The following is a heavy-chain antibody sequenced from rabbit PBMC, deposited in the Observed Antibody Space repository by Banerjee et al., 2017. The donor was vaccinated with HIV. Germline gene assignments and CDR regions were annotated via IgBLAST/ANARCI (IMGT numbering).Heavy chain of an antibody. D-gene: IGHD5-1*01. CDR3: ARIWSL. Sequence: QEQLVESGGGLVQPGGTLTLTCTASGFTLSSSYWICWVRQAPGKGLEWIACIYTGSSGNTYSASWAKGRFTISKTSSATVTLQMTSLTAADTATYFCARIWSLWGPGTLVTVS. V-gene: IGHV1S45*01. CDR2: IYTGSSGNT. CDR1: GFTLSSSYW. J-gene: IGHJ6*01.